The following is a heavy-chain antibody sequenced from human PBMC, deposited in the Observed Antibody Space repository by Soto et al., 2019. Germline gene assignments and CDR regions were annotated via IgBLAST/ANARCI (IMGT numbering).Heavy chain of an antibody. D-gene: IGHD5-12*01. CDR2: IIPIFGTA. V-gene: IGHV1-69*06. CDR3: AREVWPATDGYNGYYFGY. Sequence: SVKVSCKASGGTFSSYAISWVRQAPGQGLEWMGGIIPIFGTANYAQKFQGRVTITADKSTSTAYMELSSLRSEDTAVYYCAREVWPATDGYNGYYFGYWGQGTLVTVSS. J-gene: IGHJ4*02. CDR1: GGTFSSYA.